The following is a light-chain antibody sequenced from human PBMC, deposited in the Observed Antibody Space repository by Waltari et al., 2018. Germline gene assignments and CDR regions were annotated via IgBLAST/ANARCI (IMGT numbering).Light chain of an antibody. CDR3: QQYSNWPYS. CDR2: GAS. V-gene: IGKV3-15*01. J-gene: IGKJ2*03. CDR1: QSVSSS. Sequence: EIVLTQSPATLSLSPGERATLSCRASQSVSSSLAWYQQKPGQAPRLLIYGASSRATGSPDRFSGSGSGTDFTLTISSLEPEDFAVYYCQQYSNWPYSFGQGTKVEIK.